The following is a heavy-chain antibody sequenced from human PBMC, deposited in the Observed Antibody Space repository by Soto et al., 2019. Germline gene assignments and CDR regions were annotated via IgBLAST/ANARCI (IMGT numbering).Heavy chain of an antibody. CDR2: IYYSGST. Sequence: SETLSLTCTVSGGSISSYYLSWIRQPPGKGLEWIGYIYYSGSTNYNPSLKSRVTISVDTSKNQFSLKLSSVTAADTAVYYCARTFTTGSWYMDVWGKGTTVTVSS. CDR3: ARTFTTGSWYMDV. D-gene: IGHD1-1*01. CDR1: GGSISSYY. J-gene: IGHJ6*03. V-gene: IGHV4-59*01.